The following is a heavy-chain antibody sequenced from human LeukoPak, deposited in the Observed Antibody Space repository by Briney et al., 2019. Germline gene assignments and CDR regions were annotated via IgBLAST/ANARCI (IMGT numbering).Heavy chain of an antibody. D-gene: IGHD2-15*01. J-gene: IGHJ3*02. CDR1: GGSINNYY. CDR2: IYTRGST. Sequence: SETLSLTCTVSGGSINNYYWSWIRRPAGKGLEWIGCIYTRGSTNYNPSLKSRVTMSVDTSKNQFSLKLSSVTAADTAVYYCARGRYCSADICSGGDAFDIWGQGTMVSVSS. V-gene: IGHV4-4*07. CDR3: ARGRYCSADICSGGDAFDI.